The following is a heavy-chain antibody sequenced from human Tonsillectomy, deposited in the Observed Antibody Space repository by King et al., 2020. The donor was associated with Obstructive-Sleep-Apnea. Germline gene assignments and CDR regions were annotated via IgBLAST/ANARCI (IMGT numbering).Heavy chain of an antibody. CDR3: ANSLNMYYYGSGSYYPLGY. CDR2: ISGSGGST. CDR1: GFTFSSYA. J-gene: IGHJ4*02. Sequence: VQLVESGGGLVQPGGSLRLSCAASGFTFSSYAMSWVRQAPGKGLEWVSAISGSGGSTYYADSVKGRFTISRDNSKNTLYLQMNSLRAEDTAVYYCANSLNMYYYGSGSYYPLGYWGQGTLVTVSS. V-gene: IGHV3-23*04. D-gene: IGHD3-10*01.